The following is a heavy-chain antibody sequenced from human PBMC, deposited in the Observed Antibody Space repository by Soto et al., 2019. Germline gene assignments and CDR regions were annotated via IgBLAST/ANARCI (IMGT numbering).Heavy chain of an antibody. V-gene: IGHV1-3*01. D-gene: IGHD3-10*02. CDR2: INAGNSKT. Sequence: QVHFVQSGAEVKKPGASVKVSCKASGYTFSGHAIHWLRQAPGQRPECLGWINAGNSKTYYSEKFEGRVTFTRDTVETTVNMELTSLTSEDAAVYYCGRDQSGTGYYVDWFDPWGQGTLVTVSS. J-gene: IGHJ5*02. CDR1: GYTFSGHA. CDR3: GRDQSGTGYYVDWFDP.